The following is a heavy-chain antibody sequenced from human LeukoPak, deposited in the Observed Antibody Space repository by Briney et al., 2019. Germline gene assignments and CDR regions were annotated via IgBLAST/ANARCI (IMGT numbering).Heavy chain of an antibody. CDR1: GFIFEHVG. J-gene: IGHJ4*02. D-gene: IGHD3-3*01. CDR2: INWDGDSK. CDR3: ASDFWSGY. Sequence: PGGSLRLSCAASGFIFEHVGMSWVRQVPGKGLEWVAGINWDGDSKGYADSVKGRFTISRDNAKNSLYLQMNSLRAEDTAVYYCASDFWSGYWGQGTLVTVSS. V-gene: IGHV3-20*04.